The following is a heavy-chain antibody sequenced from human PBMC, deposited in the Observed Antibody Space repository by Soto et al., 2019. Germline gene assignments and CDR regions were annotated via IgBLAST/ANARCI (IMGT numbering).Heavy chain of an antibody. V-gene: IGHV4-39*01. CDR1: GGSISSSSYY. D-gene: IGHD2-15*01. Sequence: SETLSLTCTVSGGSISSSSYYWGWIRQPPGKGLEWIGSIYYSGSTYYNPSLKSRVTISVDTSKNQFSLKLSSVTAADTAVYYCARHVVVATYYYYGMDVWGQGTTVTVSS. J-gene: IGHJ6*02. CDR2: IYYSGST. CDR3: ARHVVVATYYYYGMDV.